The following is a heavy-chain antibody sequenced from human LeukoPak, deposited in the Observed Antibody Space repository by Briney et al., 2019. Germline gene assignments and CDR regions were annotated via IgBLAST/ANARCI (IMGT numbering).Heavy chain of an antibody. J-gene: IGHJ4*02. CDR3: ARAPPRLDGYILYY. CDR1: GGTFTNLA. V-gene: IGHV1-69*04. CDR2: IIPTTGLA. D-gene: IGHD5-24*01. Sequence: SVKDSCKASGGTFTNLAISWVRQAPGQGLEWMGRIIPTTGLAKYAQKFRGRVTITADKSTSTAYMELSSLRSEDPAVYYCARAPPRLDGYILYYWGQGTLVTVSS.